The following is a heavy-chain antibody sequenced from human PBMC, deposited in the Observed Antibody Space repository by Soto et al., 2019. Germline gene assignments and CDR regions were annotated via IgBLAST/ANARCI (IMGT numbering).Heavy chain of an antibody. D-gene: IGHD4-17*01. CDR3: ARPDCGDYWDVDL. J-gene: IGHJ2*01. Sequence: QDQLVQSGAEVKKPGSSVKVSCKASGGTFSSHTFSWVRQAPGQGLEWMGRIIPALGTATYAQKFQGRVTITADESATTVSMELNSLRSEDTAVYYCARPDCGDYWDVDLWGRGTLVTVSS. CDR1: GGTFSSHT. CDR2: IIPALGTA. V-gene: IGHV1-69*08.